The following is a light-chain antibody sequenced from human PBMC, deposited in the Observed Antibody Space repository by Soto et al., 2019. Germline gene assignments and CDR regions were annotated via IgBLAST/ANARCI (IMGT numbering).Light chain of an antibody. J-gene: IGKJ5*01. V-gene: IGKV3-15*01. CDR3: QQYGSSLT. CDR1: QSISDT. Sequence: EIVMTQSPATLSVFPGGRATISCRASQSISDTLAWYQQKPGQAPRLLIYSASRRATGFPARFSGSGSGTDFTLTISSLQSEDFAVYYCQQYGSSLTFGQGTRLEIK. CDR2: SAS.